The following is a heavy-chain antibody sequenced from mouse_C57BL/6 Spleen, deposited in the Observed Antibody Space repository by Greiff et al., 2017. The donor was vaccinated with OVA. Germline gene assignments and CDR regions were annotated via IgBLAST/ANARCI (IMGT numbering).Heavy chain of an antibody. CDR3: ASRHDYDAGAFAY. CDR2: ISSGGSYT. V-gene: IGHV5-6*01. D-gene: IGHD2-4*01. J-gene: IGHJ3*01. Sequence: EVHLVESGGDLVKPGGSLKLSCAASGFTFSSYGMSWVRQTPDKRLEWVATISSGGSYTYYPDSVKGRFTIARDNAKNTLYLQMSSLKSEDTAMYYCASRHDYDAGAFAYWGQGTLVTVSA. CDR1: GFTFSSYG.